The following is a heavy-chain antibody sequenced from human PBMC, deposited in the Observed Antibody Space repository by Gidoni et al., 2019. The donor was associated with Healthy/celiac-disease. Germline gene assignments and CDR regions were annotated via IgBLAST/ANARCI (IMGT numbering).Heavy chain of an antibody. D-gene: IGHD5-12*01. CDR3: ARNLVEMATSSYGMDV. Sequence: QVQLVESGGGLVKPGGSLRLSCAASGFTFSDYYMGWIRQAPGKGLEWVSYISSSGSTIYYADSVKGRFTISRDNAKNSLYLQMNSLRAEDTAVYYCARNLVEMATSSYGMDVWGQGTTVTVSS. V-gene: IGHV3-11*04. J-gene: IGHJ6*02. CDR1: GFTFSDYY. CDR2: ISSSGSTI.